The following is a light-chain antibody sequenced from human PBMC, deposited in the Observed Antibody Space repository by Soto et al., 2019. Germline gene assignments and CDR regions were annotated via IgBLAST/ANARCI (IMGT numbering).Light chain of an antibody. V-gene: IGKV1-39*01. CDR1: QSISSY. CDR3: QQSYSTPGT. CDR2: AAS. Sequence: DIQMTQSPSSLSASVGDRVTITCRASQSISSYLNWYQQKPGKAPKLLIYAASSLQSGVPSRFSGSGSGTDFTLTISSLQHEDFATYYCQQSYSTPGTFGPGTKVDIK. J-gene: IGKJ3*01.